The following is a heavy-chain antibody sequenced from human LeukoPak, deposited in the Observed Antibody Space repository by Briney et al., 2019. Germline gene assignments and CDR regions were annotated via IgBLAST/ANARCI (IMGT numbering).Heavy chain of an antibody. CDR2: IYYSGST. J-gene: IGHJ3*02. V-gene: IGHV4-59*01. D-gene: IGHD4-17*01. CDR1: GGSISSYY. CDR3: ARGPDYGDYVYAFDI. Sequence: SETLSLTCTVSGGSISSYYWSWIRQPPGKGLEWIGYIYYSGSTNYNPSLKSRVTISVDTSKNQFSLKLSSVTAADTAVYYCARGPDYGDYVYAFDIWGQGTMVTVSS.